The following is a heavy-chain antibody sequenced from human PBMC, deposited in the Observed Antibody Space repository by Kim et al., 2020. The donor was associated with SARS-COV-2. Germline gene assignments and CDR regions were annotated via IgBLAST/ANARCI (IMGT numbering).Heavy chain of an antibody. CDR3: AKPVHVTGVASLWYFDL. CDR2: IFGSGHGT. Sequence: GGSLRLSCSASRFTFSSSAMTWVRQAPGKGLEWVSSIFGSGHGTYYADSVKGRFIISRDNSKNTLYLQMTNLRADDTAVYYCAKPVHVTGVASLWYFDLWGRGT. CDR1: RFTFSSSA. D-gene: IGHD2-21*01. V-gene: IGHV3-23*01. J-gene: IGHJ2*01.